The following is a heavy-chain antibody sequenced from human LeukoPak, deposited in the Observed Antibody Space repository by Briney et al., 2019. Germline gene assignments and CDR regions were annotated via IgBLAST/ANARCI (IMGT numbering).Heavy chain of an antibody. V-gene: IGHV1-69*04. CDR1: GGTFTSYA. CDR3: ARISSGYYYLDY. CDR2: IIPILGIA. D-gene: IGHD3-22*01. Sequence: SVTVSFTASGGTFTSYAISWVRQAQGQGLGWMGGIIPILGIANYAQKFQGRVTITADKSTSTAYMELSSLRSEDTAVYYCARISSGYYYLDYWGQGTLVTVSS. J-gene: IGHJ4*02.